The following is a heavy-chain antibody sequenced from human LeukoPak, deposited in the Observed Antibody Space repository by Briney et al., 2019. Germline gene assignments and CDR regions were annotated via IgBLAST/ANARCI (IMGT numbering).Heavy chain of an antibody. CDR3: ARDYDLIVVVPAAMGY. CDR1: GYTFTGYY. Sequence: EASVKVSCKASGYTFTGYYMHWVRQAPGQGLEWMGWIQPNSGGTNYAQKFQGRVTMTRDTSISTAYMELSRLRSDDTAVYYCARDYDLIVVVPAAMGYWGQGTLATVSS. CDR2: IQPNSGGT. V-gene: IGHV1-2*02. D-gene: IGHD2-2*01. J-gene: IGHJ4*02.